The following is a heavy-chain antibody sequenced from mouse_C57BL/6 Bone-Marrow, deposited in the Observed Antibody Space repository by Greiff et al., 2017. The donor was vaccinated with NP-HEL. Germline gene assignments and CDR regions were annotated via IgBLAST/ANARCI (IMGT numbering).Heavy chain of an antibody. D-gene: IGHD2-3*01. V-gene: IGHV1-81*01. J-gene: IGHJ3*01. CDR2: IYPRSGNT. CDR3: ARKGSYGCYYTAVFAH. CDR1: GYTFTSYG. Sequence: QVQLQQSGAELARPGASVKLSCKASGYTFTSYGISWVKQRTGQGLEWIGEIYPRSGNTYYNEKFKGKATLTADKSSSTAYMELRSLTSEDSAVYFCARKGSYGCYYTAVFAHWAQGTLVSVSA.